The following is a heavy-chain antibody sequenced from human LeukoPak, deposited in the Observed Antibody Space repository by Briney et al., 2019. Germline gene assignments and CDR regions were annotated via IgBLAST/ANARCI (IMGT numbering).Heavy chain of an antibody. CDR3: ARVAPFKDYYDSSAFDP. D-gene: IGHD3-22*01. V-gene: IGHV4-39*07. CDR2: ISYSGST. Sequence: SETLSLTCAVSGGSISSTSYYWGWIRQPPGKGLEWIGSISYSGSTYYNPSLKSRVTISVDTSKNQFSLKLSSVTAADTAVYYCARVAPFKDYYDSSAFDPWGQGTLVTVSS. CDR1: GGSISSTSYY. J-gene: IGHJ5*02.